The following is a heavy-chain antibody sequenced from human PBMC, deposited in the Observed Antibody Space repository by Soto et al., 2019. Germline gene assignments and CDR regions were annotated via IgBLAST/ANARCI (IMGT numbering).Heavy chain of an antibody. CDR1: GFTFSDYY. CDR3: AVDGSGSRAYCQH. D-gene: IGHD3-22*01. CDR2: ISSTGSYT. J-gene: IGHJ1*01. Sequence: QVQLVESGGGLVKPGGSLRLSCAASGFTFSDYYMSWIRQAPGKGLEWVSYISSTGSYTNYADSVKGRFTISRDNAKNSLYLQMNSLRAEDSAVYYCAVDGSGSRAYCQHWGQGTLVTVSS. V-gene: IGHV3-11*05.